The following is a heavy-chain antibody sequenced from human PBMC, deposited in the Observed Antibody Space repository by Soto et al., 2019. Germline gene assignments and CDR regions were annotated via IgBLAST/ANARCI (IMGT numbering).Heavy chain of an antibody. CDR2: IKQDGSEK. V-gene: IGHV3-7*01. CDR3: SGGWFWELLSPYYYYMDV. J-gene: IGHJ6*03. D-gene: IGHD3-10*01. CDR1: GFTFSSYW. Sequence: EVQLVESGGGLVQPGGSLRLSCAASGFTFSSYWMSWVRQAPGTGLEWVANIKQDGSEKYYVESVKGRFTSSRDNAKNTLYQQMNRLRAEDTSGYYSSGGWFWELLSPYYYYMDVWGKGTTVTVSS.